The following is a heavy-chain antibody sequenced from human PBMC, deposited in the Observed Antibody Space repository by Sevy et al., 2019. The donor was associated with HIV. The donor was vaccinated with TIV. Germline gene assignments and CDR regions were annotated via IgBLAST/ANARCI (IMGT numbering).Heavy chain of an antibody. V-gene: IGHV4-59*01. D-gene: IGHD4-17*01. CDR3: ARSLNYGDYYYNWFDP. CDR2: IYYSGST. CDR1: GGSISSYY. J-gene: IGHJ5*02. Sequence: SETLSLTCTVSGGSISSYYWSWIRQPPGKGVEWIGYIYYSGSTNYNPSLKSRVTISVDTSKNQFSLKLSSATAADTAVYYCARSLNYGDYYYNWFDPWGQGTLVTVSS.